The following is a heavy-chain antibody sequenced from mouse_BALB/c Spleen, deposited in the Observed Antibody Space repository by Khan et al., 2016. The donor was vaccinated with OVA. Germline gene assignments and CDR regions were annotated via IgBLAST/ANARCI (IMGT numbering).Heavy chain of an antibody. CDR1: GDAITSGY. J-gene: IGHJ3*01. V-gene: IGHV3-8*02. CDR2: ISYSGNT. CDR3: ACELRGFAY. Sequence: EVQLQESGPGLVKPSQTLSLTCSVTGDAITSGYWNWIRKFPGNKLDYMGYISYSGNTYYNPSLKSRISITRDTSKNQYYLQLNSVTAEDTATYYCACELRGFAYWGQGTLVTVSA. D-gene: IGHD1-1*01.